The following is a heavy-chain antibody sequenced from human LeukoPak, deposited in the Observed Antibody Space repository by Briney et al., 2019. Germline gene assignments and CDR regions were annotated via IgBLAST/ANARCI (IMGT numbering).Heavy chain of an antibody. CDR3: ASDRDDYPLDY. D-gene: IGHD5-24*01. V-gene: IGHV1-18*01. Sequence: GASVKVSCNASGYTFTSYGISWVRQAPGQGLEWMGWISAYNGNTNYAQKLQGRVTMTTDTSTSTAYMDLRRLRSDDTAVYYCASDRDDYPLDYWGQGTLVTVSS. J-gene: IGHJ4*02. CDR1: GYTFTSYG. CDR2: ISAYNGNT.